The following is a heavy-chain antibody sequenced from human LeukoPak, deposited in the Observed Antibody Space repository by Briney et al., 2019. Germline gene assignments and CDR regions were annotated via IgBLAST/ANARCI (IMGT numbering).Heavy chain of an antibody. V-gene: IGHV4-4*07. CDR2: IYTSGTT. D-gene: IGHD3-10*01. J-gene: IGHJ4*02. CDR1: GDSFSTYY. Sequence: SETLSPTCTVSGDSFSTYYWSWIRQPAGKGLEWIGHIYTSGTTNYNPSLKSRVTMSIDTSKNQFSLKLSSITAADTAVYYCARDAKYYYGSRTYFFFEYWGQGTLLTVSS. CDR3: ARDAKYYYGSRTYFFFEY.